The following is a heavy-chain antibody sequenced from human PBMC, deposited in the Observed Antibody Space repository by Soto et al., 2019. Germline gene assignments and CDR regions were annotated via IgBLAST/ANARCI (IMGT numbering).Heavy chain of an antibody. CDR3: AKDQRFDSSSSCGDY. Sequence: LRLSCAASGFTFSSYAMSWVRQAPGKGLEWVSAISGSGGSTYYADSVKGRFTISRDNSKNTLYLQMNSLRAEDTAVYYCAKDQRFDSSSSCGDYWGQGTLVTVSS. J-gene: IGHJ4*02. CDR2: ISGSGGST. CDR1: GFTFSSYA. D-gene: IGHD6-6*01. V-gene: IGHV3-23*01.